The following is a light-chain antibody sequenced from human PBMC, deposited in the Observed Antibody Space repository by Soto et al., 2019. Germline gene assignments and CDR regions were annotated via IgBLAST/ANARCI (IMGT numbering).Light chain of an antibody. J-gene: IGLJ2*01. CDR2: DVT. CDR3: TSFVNNILL. CDR1: SSNVGSYNY. Sequence: QSALTQPRSVSGSPGQSVTISCTGSSSNVGSYNYVSWYQQHPGKAPKLLIYDVTKRPSGVPDRFSGSKSGNTASLTISGLQADDEADYYCTSFVNNILLFGGGTKVTVL. V-gene: IGLV2-11*01.